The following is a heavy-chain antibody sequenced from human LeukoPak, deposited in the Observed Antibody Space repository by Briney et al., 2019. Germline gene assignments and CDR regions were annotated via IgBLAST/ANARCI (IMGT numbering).Heavy chain of an antibody. CDR2: ISYDGDNK. CDR3: ASSPGLVGATVDY. V-gene: IGHV3-30*04. Sequence: PGGSLRLSCAGTGFIFGSYAMHWVRQAPGKGLEWVAVISYDGDNKYYADSVKGRFTISRDNSKNTLYLQMNSLRVEDTALYYCASSPGLVGATVDYWGQGTLVTVSS. J-gene: IGHJ4*02. D-gene: IGHD1-26*01. CDR1: GFIFGSYA.